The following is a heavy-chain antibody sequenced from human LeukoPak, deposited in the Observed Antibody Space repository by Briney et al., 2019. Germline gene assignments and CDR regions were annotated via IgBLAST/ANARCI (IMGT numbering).Heavy chain of an antibody. D-gene: IGHD3-10*01. CDR2: ISGSGGST. CDR3: AAARPRGAYYYYYMDV. CDR1: GFTFTNYA. V-gene: IGHV3-23*01. Sequence: PGESLRLSCAASGFTFTNYAMSWVRQAPGKGLEWVSTISGSGGSTYYADSVKGRFTISRDNSKNTVYLQMNSLRAEDTAVYYCAAARPRGAYYYYYMDVWGKGTTVTVSS. J-gene: IGHJ6*03.